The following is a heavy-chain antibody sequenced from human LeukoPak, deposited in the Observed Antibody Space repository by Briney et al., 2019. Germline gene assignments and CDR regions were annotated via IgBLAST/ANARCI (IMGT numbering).Heavy chain of an antibody. CDR1: GFTFSGSA. D-gene: IGHD1-1*01. CDR3: TRLGMELERRGY. J-gene: IGHJ4*02. Sequence: GGALRPSCAAAGFTFSGSAMHWVRQASGKGLEWVGRIRSKANSYATAYAAPVKCRFTISRDDSKTTEYLQMNSLKTEDTAVYYCTRLGMELERRGYWGQGTLVTVSS. V-gene: IGHV3-73*01. CDR2: IRSKANSYAT.